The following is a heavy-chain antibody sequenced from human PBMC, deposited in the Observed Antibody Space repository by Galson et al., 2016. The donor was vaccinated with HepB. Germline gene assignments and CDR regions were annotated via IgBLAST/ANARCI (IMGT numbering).Heavy chain of an antibody. CDR3: ATGRIVAAGTSHYYAADI. V-gene: IGHV1-69*04. Sequence: SVKVSCKASGGSLRNYGLSWLRQAPGQGLEWMGRLIPVLSMSNYTQKFQGRVTITADRSTNIGYMELSSLRSEDTAVYYCATGRIVAAGTSHYYAADIGGQGTTVTVSS. J-gene: IGHJ6*02. CDR1: GGSLRNYG. D-gene: IGHD6-13*01. CDR2: LIPVLSMS.